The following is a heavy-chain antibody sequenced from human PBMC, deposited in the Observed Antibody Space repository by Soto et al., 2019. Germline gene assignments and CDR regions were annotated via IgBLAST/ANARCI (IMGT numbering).Heavy chain of an antibody. V-gene: IGHV4-4*07. D-gene: IGHD3-16*01. CDR3: ARGNSVWGTNPYYYGMDV. J-gene: IGHJ6*02. CDR2: IYTSGST. CDR1: GGSISSYY. Sequence: PSETLSLTCTVSGGSISSYYWSWIRQPAGKGLEWIGRIYTSGSTNYNPSLKSRVSMSVDTSKNQFSLRLSSVTTADTAMYYCARGNSVWGTNPYYYGMDVWGQGTTVTVSS.